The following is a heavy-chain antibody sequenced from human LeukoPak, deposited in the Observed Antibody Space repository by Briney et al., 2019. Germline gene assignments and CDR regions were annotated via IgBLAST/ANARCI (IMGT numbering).Heavy chain of an antibody. CDR2: ISGSGDNT. D-gene: IGHD2-15*01. CDR3: ARVSRRYCSGGSCTLFDY. Sequence: GGSLRLSCAASGFTFSSYAMSWVRQAPGKGLEWVSGISGSGDNTYYADSVKGRFTISRDNSKNTLYLQMNSLRTEDTAVYYCARVSRRYCSGGSCTLFDYWGQGTLVTVSS. CDR1: GFTFSSYA. J-gene: IGHJ4*02. V-gene: IGHV3-23*01.